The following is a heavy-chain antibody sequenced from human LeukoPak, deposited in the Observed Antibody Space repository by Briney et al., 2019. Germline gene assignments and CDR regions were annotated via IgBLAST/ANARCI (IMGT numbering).Heavy chain of an antibody. CDR1: GFTFSSYG. CDR2: IWYDGSNK. Sequence: GGSLRLSCAASGFTFSSYGMHWGRQAPGKGLEWGAVIWYDGSNKYYADSVKGRFTISRDNSKNKLYLQMNSLRAEATAVYYCANPIDPDLGIAVAGTLFDYWGQGTRVTVSS. D-gene: IGHD6-19*01. CDR3: ANPIDPDLGIAVAGTLFDY. V-gene: IGHV3-33*06. J-gene: IGHJ4*02.